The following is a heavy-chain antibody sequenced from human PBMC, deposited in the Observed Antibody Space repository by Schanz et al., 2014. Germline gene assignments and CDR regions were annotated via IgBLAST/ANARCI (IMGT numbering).Heavy chain of an antibody. Sequence: EVQLVESGGDLVQPGGSLRLSCAASGFLFSSHSFNWVRQAPGKGLEWLSYIHVSSYTLYADSVRGRFTISRDNAKNSLYLQMNSLRAEDTAVYYCAKDQRPYSSSSGFDYWGQGVRVTVSS. V-gene: IGHV3-48*04. J-gene: IGHJ4*02. D-gene: IGHD6-6*01. CDR3: AKDQRPYSSSSGFDY. CDR1: GFLFSSHS. CDR2: IHVSSYTL.